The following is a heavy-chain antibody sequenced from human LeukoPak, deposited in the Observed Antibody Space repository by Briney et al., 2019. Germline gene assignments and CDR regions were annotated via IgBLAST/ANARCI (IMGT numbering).Heavy chain of an antibody. Sequence: ASVKVSCKASGYTFTSYAIHWVRQAPGQRLEWMGWINAGNGNTKYSQKFQGRVTITRDTSASTAYMEMSSLRSEDTAVYYCARVEDGDYGWFDPWGQGTLVTVSS. V-gene: IGHV1-3*01. J-gene: IGHJ5*02. CDR2: INAGNGNT. CDR3: ARVEDGDYGWFDP. D-gene: IGHD4-17*01. CDR1: GYTFTSYA.